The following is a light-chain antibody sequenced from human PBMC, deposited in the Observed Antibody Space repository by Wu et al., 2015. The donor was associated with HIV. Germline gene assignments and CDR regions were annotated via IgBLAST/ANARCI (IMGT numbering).Light chain of an antibody. CDR1: QSISSN. CDR2: ATS. CDR3: QQYNIWPYT. J-gene: IGKJ2*01. Sequence: EIVLTQSPGTLSLSPGERATLSCRASQSISSNYLAWYQQKPGQAPRLLIYATSTRATGIPARFSGSGSGTEFTLTINNMQSEDFAVYYCQQYNIWPYTFGQGTKLDIK. V-gene: IGKV3-15*01.